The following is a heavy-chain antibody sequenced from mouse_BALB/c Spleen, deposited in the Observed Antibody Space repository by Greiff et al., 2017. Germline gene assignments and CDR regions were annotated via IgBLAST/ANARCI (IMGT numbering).Heavy chain of an antibody. J-gene: IGHJ4*01. Sequence: EVKLMESGAELVKPGASVKLSCTASGFNIKDTYMHWVKQRPEQGLEWIGRIDPANGNTKYDPKFQGKATITADTSSNTAYLQLSSLTSEDTAVYYCARSGFRYAMDYWGQGTSVTVSS. CDR1: GFNIKDTY. V-gene: IGHV14-3*02. D-gene: IGHD3-1*01. CDR3: ARSGFRYAMDY. CDR2: IDPANGNT.